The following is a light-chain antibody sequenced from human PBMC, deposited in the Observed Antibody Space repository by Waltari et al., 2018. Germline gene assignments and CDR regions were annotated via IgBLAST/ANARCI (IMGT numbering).Light chain of an antibody. CDR2: GSS. J-gene: IGKJ1*01. V-gene: IGKV3-20*01. CDR1: QRVSRS. CDR3: QHYVRLPAT. Sequence: EIVLTQSPGTLSLLPGERATFSCRASQRVSRSLAWYQQKPGQAPRLLIDGSSSRATGIPYRFIGSGSGTDFSLTINRLEPEDFAVYYCQHYVRLPATFGQGTKVDIK.